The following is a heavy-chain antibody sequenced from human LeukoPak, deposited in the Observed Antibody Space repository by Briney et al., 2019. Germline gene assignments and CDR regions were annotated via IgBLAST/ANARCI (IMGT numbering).Heavy chain of an antibody. CDR2: IYSGGST. V-gene: IGHV3-53*01. CDR3: AKDLLSGSQGFDY. Sequence: PGGSLRLSCAASGFTVSSNYMSWVRQAPGKGLEWVSVIYSGGSTYYADSVKGRFTISGDSSKNTLYLQMNSLRAEDTAVYYCAKDLLSGSQGFDYWGQGTLVTVSS. CDR1: GFTVSSNY. J-gene: IGHJ4*02. D-gene: IGHD1-26*01.